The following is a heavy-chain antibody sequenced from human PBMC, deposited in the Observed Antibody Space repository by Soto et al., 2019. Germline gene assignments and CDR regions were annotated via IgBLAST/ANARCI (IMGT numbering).Heavy chain of an antibody. Sequence: EVQLLESGGDLVQPGGSLRLSCVASGFTFSNFGMSWVRQAPGQGLQWVSIIGVDGVTTYYADSVRGRFTISRDNSKNTLYLQMNSLRAEATAIYYCVKDRTMAAPNDYFDYWGQGTLVTVSS. D-gene: IGHD6-19*01. CDR3: VKDRTMAAPNDYFDY. V-gene: IGHV3-23*01. J-gene: IGHJ4*02. CDR1: GFTFSNFG. CDR2: IGVDGVTT.